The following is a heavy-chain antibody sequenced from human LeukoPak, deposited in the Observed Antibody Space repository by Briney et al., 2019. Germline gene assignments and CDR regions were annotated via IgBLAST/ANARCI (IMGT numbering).Heavy chain of an antibody. CDR1: GGSISSYY. CDR2: IYYSGST. CDR3: ARAYSYGLFDY. Sequence: PSETLSLTCAVSGGSISSYYWSWIRQPPGKGLEWIGYIYYSGSTNYNPSLKSRVTISVDTSKNQFSLKLSSVTAADTAVYYCARAYSYGLFDYWGQGTLVTVSS. J-gene: IGHJ4*02. V-gene: IGHV4-59*12. D-gene: IGHD5-18*01.